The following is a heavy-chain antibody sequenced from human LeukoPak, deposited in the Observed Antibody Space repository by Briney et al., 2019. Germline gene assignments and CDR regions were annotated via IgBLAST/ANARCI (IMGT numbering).Heavy chain of an antibody. CDR2: IYTSGST. Sequence: SETLSLTCTVSGGSISSYYWSWIRQPAGKGLEWIGRIYTSGSTNYNPSLKSRVTISVDTSKNQFSLKLSSVTAADTAVYYCARMYSSGWYVGEHYFDYWGQGTLVTVSS. CDR3: ARMYSSGWYVGEHYFDY. V-gene: IGHV4-4*07. CDR1: GGSISSYY. J-gene: IGHJ4*02. D-gene: IGHD6-19*01.